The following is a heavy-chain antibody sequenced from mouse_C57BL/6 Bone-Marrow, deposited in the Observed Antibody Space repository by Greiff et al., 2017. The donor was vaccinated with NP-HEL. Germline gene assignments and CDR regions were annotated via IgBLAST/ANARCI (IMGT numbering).Heavy chain of an antibody. CDR3: ARSDSSNAMDY. D-gene: IGHD3-2*02. CDR2: INPSSGYT. J-gene: IGHJ4*01. V-gene: IGHV1-7*01. Sequence: QVQLQQSGAELANPGASVKLSCKASGYTFTSYWMHWVNQRPGQGLEWIGYINPSSGYTKYNQKFKDKATLTADKSSSTAYMQLSSLTYEDSAVYYCARSDSSNAMDYWGQGTSVTVSS. CDR1: GYTFTSYW.